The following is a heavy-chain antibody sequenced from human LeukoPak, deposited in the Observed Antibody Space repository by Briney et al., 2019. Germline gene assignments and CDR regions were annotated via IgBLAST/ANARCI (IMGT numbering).Heavy chain of an antibody. CDR3: AKGDYDILTGYYPYFDY. V-gene: IGHV3-23*01. CDR2: ISGSGGST. CDR1: GFTFSSYA. Sequence: PGGSLRLSCAASGFTFSSYAMSWVRQAPGKGLEWVTAISGSGGSTYYADSVKGRFTISRDNSKNTLYLQMNSLRAEDTAVYYCAKGDYDILTGYYPYFDYWGQGTLVTVSS. J-gene: IGHJ4*02. D-gene: IGHD3-9*01.